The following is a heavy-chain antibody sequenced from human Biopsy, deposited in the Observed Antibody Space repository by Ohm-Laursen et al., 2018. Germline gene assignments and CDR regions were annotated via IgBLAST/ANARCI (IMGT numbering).Heavy chain of an antibody. CDR2: ITHSGYT. CDR1: GFTFSNYN. Sequence: LSCAASGFTFSNYNMNWIRQPPGKGLEWIGEITHSGYTNYNPSLKSRVTVSVDTSKNQFSLKLSSVTAADTAVYYCASRLYGPNPIDYWGQGTLVTVSS. CDR3: ASRLYGPNPIDY. V-gene: IGHV4-34*01. D-gene: IGHD2-8*01. J-gene: IGHJ4*02.